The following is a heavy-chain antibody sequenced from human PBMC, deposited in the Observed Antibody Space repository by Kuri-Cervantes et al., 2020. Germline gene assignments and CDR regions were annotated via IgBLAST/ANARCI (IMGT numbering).Heavy chain of an antibody. D-gene: IGHD1-26*01. V-gene: IGHV4-39*01. J-gene: IGHJ4*02. CDR1: GGPISSSSYY. CDR2: IYYSGST. CDR3: ARKLIVGSRDFDY. Sequence: GSLRLSCTVSGGPISSSSYYWGWIRQPPGKGLEWIGSIYYSGSTYCNPSLKSRVTISVDTSKNQFSLKLSSVTAADTAVYYCARKLIVGSRDFDYWGQGTLVTVSS.